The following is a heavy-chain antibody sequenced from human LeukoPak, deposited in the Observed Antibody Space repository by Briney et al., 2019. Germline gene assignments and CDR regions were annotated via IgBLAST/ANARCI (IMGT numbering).Heavy chain of an antibody. CDR2: IYYSGST. V-gene: IGHV4-39*01. Sequence: SETLSLTCTVSGGSISSSSYYWGWIRQPPGKGLEWIGSIYYSGSTYYNPSLKSRVTISVDTSKNQFSLKLSSVTAADTAVYYCARRSYSSGWSYYLDYWGQGTLVTVSS. CDR3: ARRSYSSGWSYYLDY. CDR1: GGSISSSSYY. D-gene: IGHD6-19*01. J-gene: IGHJ4*02.